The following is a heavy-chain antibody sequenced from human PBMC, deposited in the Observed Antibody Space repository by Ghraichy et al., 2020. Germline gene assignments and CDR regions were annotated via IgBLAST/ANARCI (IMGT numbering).Heavy chain of an antibody. D-gene: IGHD6-19*01. CDR2: ISGSGIGT. CDR1: GFTFTSYA. Sequence: GGSLRLSCAASGFTFTSYALSWVRQAPGKGLEWVSAISGSGIGTYYADSVKGRFTISRDNSKNTLYLQMNSLRAADTATYFCAKRYTSGWYAPNPDAFDIWGQGTMVTGSS. J-gene: IGHJ3*02. V-gene: IGHV3-23*01. CDR3: AKRYTSGWYAPNPDAFDI.